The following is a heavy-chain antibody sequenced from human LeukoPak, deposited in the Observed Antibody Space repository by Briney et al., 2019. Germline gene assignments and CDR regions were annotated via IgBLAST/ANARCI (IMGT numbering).Heavy chain of an antibody. V-gene: IGHV4-34*01. Sequence: SETLSLTCAVYGGSFSGYYWSWIRQPPGKGLEWIGEINHSGSTNYNPSLKSRVTISVDTSKNQFSLKLGSVTAADTAVYYCASPRGGYSGYAPFDYWGQGTLVTVSS. CDR1: GGSFSGYY. J-gene: IGHJ4*02. CDR2: INHSGST. CDR3: ASPRGGYSGYAPFDY. D-gene: IGHD5-12*01.